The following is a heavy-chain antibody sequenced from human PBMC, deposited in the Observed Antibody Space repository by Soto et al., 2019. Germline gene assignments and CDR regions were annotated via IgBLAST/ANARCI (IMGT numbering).Heavy chain of an antibody. Sequence: QVQLQQWGAGLLKPSETLSLTCAVYGGSFSGYYWSWIRQTPGKGLECIGEINHSGSTNYNPSLKSRVTISVDTSKNQFSLKLSSVTATDTALYFCARGFGVITFAYIGHWLDPWGQGTLVTVSS. CDR2: INHSGST. V-gene: IGHV4-34*01. CDR1: GGSFSGYY. D-gene: IGHD3-16*01. CDR3: ARGFGVITFAYIGHWLDP. J-gene: IGHJ5*02.